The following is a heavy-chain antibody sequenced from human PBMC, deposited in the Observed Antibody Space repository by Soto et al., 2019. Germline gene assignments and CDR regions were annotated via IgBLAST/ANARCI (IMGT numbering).Heavy chain of an antibody. J-gene: IGHJ3*02. Sequence: PGGSLRLSCAASGFTFSDYYMSWIRQAPGKGLEWVSYISSSSSYTNYADSVKGRFTISRDNAKNSLYLQMDSLRAEDTAVYYCARDQYYYDSSGYYEMDAFDIWGQGTMVTVSS. CDR3: ARDQYYYDSSGYYEMDAFDI. D-gene: IGHD3-22*01. CDR1: GFTFSDYY. V-gene: IGHV3-11*06. CDR2: ISSSSSYT.